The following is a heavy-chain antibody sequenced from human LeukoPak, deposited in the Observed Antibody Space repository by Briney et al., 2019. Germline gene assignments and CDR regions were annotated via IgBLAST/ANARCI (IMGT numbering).Heavy chain of an antibody. J-gene: IGHJ4*02. CDR3: ATDRGWRTSGYYLYYFEY. D-gene: IGHD3-3*01. CDR1: GFTVSSNY. Sequence: GGSLRLSCAASGFTVSSNYMSWVRQAPGKGLEWVASIKHDGSEKYYVDSVRGRFTISRDNTMNSLYLQMSSLRAEDTAVYYCATDRGWRTSGYYLYYFEYWGQGTLVTYSS. CDR2: IKHDGSEK. V-gene: IGHV3-7*01.